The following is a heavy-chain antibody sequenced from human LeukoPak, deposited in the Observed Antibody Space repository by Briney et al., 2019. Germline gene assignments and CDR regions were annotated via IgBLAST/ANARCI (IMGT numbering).Heavy chain of an antibody. V-gene: IGHV1-8*02. J-gene: IGHJ5*02. CDR2: MNPNSGNT. D-gene: IGHD2-15*01. CDR3: ARGRRRRYCSGGSCSNWFDP. CDR1: GYTFTSYD. Sequence: ASVKVSCKASGYTFTSYDINWVRQATGQGLEWMGWMNPNSGNTGYAQKFQGRVTMTRNTSISTAYMELSSLRSEDTAVYYCARGRRRRYCSGGSCSNWFDPWGQGTLVTVSS.